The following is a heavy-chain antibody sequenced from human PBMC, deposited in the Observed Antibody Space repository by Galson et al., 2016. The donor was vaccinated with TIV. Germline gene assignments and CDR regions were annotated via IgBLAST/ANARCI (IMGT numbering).Heavy chain of an antibody. V-gene: IGHV1-3*01. J-gene: IGHJ4*02. Sequence: SVKVSCKASGYTFTNYAMHWVRQAPGQRLEWMGWINVGNGNTKYSQKFQGRVTITRDTSASTAYMELSSLRSEDTAVYYCARGFRSIVGASPFDYWGQGTLVTVSS. CDR1: GYTFTNYA. D-gene: IGHD1-26*01. CDR3: ARGFRSIVGASPFDY. CDR2: INVGNGNT.